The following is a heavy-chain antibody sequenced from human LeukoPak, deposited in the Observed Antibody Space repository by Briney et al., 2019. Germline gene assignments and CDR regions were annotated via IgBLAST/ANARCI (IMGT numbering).Heavy chain of an antibody. Sequence: GGSLRLSCAASGSTFSSHTMNWVRQAPGKGLEWISYISNTGSVIYYADSVKGRFTISRDNAKNSLYLQMNSLRAEDTAVYYCARDRRDILTGYYSPQHDAFDIWGQGTMVTVSS. J-gene: IGHJ3*02. CDR3: ARDRRDILTGYYSPQHDAFDI. V-gene: IGHV3-21*05. CDR2: ISNTGSVI. D-gene: IGHD3-9*01. CDR1: GSTFSSHT.